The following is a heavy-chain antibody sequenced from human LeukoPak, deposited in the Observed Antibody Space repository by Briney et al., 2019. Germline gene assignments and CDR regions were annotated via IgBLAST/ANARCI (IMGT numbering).Heavy chain of an antibody. Sequence: ASVKVSCKASGYTFTGYYMHWVRQAPGQGLEWMGWINPNSGGTNYAQKFQGRVTMTRDTSISAAYLELNRLSSDDSSVFYCARQADNNLFDSRGQGTLVTVSS. D-gene: IGHD2-15*01. V-gene: IGHV1-2*02. CDR2: INPNSGGT. CDR1: GYTFTGYY. CDR3: ARQADNNLFDS. J-gene: IGHJ5*01.